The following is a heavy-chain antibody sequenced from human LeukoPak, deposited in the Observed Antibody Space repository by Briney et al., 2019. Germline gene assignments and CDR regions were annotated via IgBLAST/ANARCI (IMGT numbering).Heavy chain of an antibody. CDR3: ANNFMGPYYDFWSGHGYFQH. CDR1: GFTFSAFG. J-gene: IGHJ1*01. Sequence: GGSLRLSCAASGFTFSAFGMHWVRQAPGKGLEWVAVLSFDGSRQYYADAVRGRFIISRDISKNTLYLQMNSLRAEDTAVYYCANNFMGPYYDFWSGHGYFQHWGRGTLVTVSS. D-gene: IGHD3-3*01. V-gene: IGHV3-30*18. CDR2: LSFDGSRQ.